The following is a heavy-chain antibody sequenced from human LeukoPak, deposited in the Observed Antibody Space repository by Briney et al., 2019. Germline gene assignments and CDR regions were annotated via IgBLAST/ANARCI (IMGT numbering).Heavy chain of an antibody. D-gene: IGHD2-21*02. CDR2: INTDGSST. CDR3: TRELPREVTLDY. Sequence: GGSLRLSCAASGFTFISYGMQWVRQAPGKGLVWVSRINTDGSSTSYADSVKGRFTVSRDNAKNTVYLQVNSLRAEDTAAYFCTRELPREVTLDYWGQGTLVTVSS. V-gene: IGHV3-74*01. J-gene: IGHJ4*01. CDR1: GFTFISYG.